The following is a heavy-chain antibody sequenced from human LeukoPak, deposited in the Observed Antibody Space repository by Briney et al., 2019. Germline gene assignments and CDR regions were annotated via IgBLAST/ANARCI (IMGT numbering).Heavy chain of an antibody. J-gene: IGHJ4*02. CDR3: ARDGMTWLQFLGY. D-gene: IGHD5-24*01. V-gene: IGHV1-2*06. Sequence: ASVKVSCKASGYTFTGYYMHWVRQAPGQGLEWMGRINPNSGGTNYAQKFQGRVTMTRDTSISTAYMELSRLRSDDTAVYYCARDGMTWLQFLGYWGQGTLVTVSS. CDR1: GYTFTGYY. CDR2: INPNSGGT.